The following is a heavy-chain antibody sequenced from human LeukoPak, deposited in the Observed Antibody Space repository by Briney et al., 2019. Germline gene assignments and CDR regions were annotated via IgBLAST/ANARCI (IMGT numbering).Heavy chain of an antibody. CDR1: GGSISSGGYY. CDR3: ARGPDYGNYGGFDY. D-gene: IGHD4-11*01. Sequence: SETLSLTCTVSGGSISSGGYYWSWICQHPGKGLEWIGYIYYSGSTYYNPSLKSRVTISVDTSKNQFSLKLSSVTAADTAVYYCARGPDYGNYGGFDYWGQGTLVTVSS. J-gene: IGHJ4*02. CDR2: IYYSGST. V-gene: IGHV4-31*03.